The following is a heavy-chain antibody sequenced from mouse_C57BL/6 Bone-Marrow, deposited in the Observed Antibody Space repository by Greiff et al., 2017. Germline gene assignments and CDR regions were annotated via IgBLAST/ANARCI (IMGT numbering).Heavy chain of an antibody. D-gene: IGHD2-5*01. Sequence: VRLQQSGPELVKPGASVKISCKASGYSFTSYYIHWVKQRPGQGLEWIGWIYPGSGNTKYNEKFKGKATLTADTSSSTAYMQLSSRTSEDSAVYYCASPSYYSNWYFDVWGTGTTVTVSS. J-gene: IGHJ1*03. CDR1: GYSFTSYY. CDR2: IYPGSGNT. V-gene: IGHV1-66*01. CDR3: ASPSYYSNWYFDV.